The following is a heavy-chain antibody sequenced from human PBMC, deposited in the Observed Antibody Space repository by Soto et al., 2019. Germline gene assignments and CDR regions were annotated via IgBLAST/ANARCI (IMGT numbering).Heavy chain of an antibody. CDR3: AKDLSWELLFYYGMDV. J-gene: IGHJ6*02. CDR2: ISYDGSNK. CDR1: GFTFSSYG. D-gene: IGHD1-26*01. Sequence: GGSLRLSCAASGFTFSSYGMHWVRQAPGKGLEWVAVISYDGSNKYYADSVKGRFTISRDNSKNTLYLQMNSLRAEDTAVYYCAKDLSWELLFYYGMDVWGQGTTVTVSS. V-gene: IGHV3-30*18.